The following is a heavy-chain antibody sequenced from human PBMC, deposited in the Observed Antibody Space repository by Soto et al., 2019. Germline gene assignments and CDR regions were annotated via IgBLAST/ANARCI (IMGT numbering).Heavy chain of an antibody. CDR2: KIPIFATP. Sequence: QVHLVQSGAEVKKPGSSVRVSCKAAGGTFSTFAISWGRQAPGQGLQWMGGKIPIFATPNYAQNFQGIVTITPDESTSTAYLELSGLRSEDTAVYYCASGDYGDYRVYFYYGLDVWGQGTTVTVPS. J-gene: IGHJ6*02. D-gene: IGHD4-17*01. CDR1: GGTFSTFA. V-gene: IGHV1-69*01. CDR3: ASGDYGDYRVYFYYGLDV.